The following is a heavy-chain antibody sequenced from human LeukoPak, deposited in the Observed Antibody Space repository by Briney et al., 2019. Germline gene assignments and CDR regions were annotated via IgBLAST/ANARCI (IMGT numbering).Heavy chain of an antibody. D-gene: IGHD6-13*01. V-gene: IGHV3-23*01. Sequence: GGSLRLSCAASGFTFSSYAMHWVRQAPGKGPEWVSAISGSGDRTDYADSVRGRFTISRDNSKSTLYLQMNSLRVEDTAIYYCAIREPIGYWGQGSLVTVSP. J-gene: IGHJ4*02. CDR2: ISGSGDRT. CDR1: GFTFSSYA. CDR3: AIREPIGY.